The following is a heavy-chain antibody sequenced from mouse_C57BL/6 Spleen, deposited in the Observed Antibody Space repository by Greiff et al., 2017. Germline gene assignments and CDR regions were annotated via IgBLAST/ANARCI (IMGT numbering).Heavy chain of an antibody. CDR2: IYPGSGST. D-gene: IGHD2-3*01. J-gene: IGHJ3*01. V-gene: IGHV1-55*01. CDR3: AREDGCYRGLFAY. CDR1: GYTFTSYW. Sequence: QVQLQQPGAELVKPGASVKMSCKASGYTFTSYWITWVKQRPGQGLEWIGDIYPGSGSTNYNEKFKSKATLTVDTSSSTAYMQLSSLTSEDSAVYYCAREDGCYRGLFAYWGQGTLVTVSA.